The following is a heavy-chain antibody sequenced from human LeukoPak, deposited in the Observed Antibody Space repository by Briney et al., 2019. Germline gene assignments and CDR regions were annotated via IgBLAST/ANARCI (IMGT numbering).Heavy chain of an antibody. Sequence: GGSLRLSCAASGFTFSGYEINWVRQAPGKGLEWVSYISSSGSTIYYADSVKGRFTISRDNAKNSLYLQMNSLRAEDTAVYYCARDRVTDCSSTSCYVYYYYYMDVWSKGTTVTVSS. D-gene: IGHD2-2*01. CDR3: ARDRVTDCSSTSCYVYYYYYMDV. V-gene: IGHV3-48*03. CDR1: GFTFSGYE. J-gene: IGHJ6*03. CDR2: ISSSGSTI.